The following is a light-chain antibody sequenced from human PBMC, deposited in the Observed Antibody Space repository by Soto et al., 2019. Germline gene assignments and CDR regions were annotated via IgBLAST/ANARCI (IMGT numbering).Light chain of an antibody. CDR3: AAWDDSLNGGV. Sequence: QLVLTQPPSASGTPGQGVTISCSGSSSNIGSNGVNWFQQLPGTAPKLLIYSNDQRPSGVPDRFSGSKSGTSASLAISGLQSGDEAHYYCAAWDDSLNGGVFGGGTKLTVL. J-gene: IGLJ3*02. CDR2: SND. V-gene: IGLV1-44*01. CDR1: SSNIGSNG.